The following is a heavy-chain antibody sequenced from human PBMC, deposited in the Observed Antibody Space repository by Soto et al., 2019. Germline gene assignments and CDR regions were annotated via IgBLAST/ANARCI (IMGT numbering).Heavy chain of an antibody. CDR3: ARARITVGGVIVYDAFDI. V-gene: IGHV1-69*13. D-gene: IGHD3-16*02. Sequence: SVQVSCKASGGTFSSYAISWVRQAPGQGLEWMGGIIPIFGTANYAQKFQGRVTITADESTSTAYMELSSLRSEDTAVYYCARARITVGGVIVYDAFDIWGQGTMVIV. J-gene: IGHJ3*02. CDR2: IIPIFGTA. CDR1: GGTFSSYA.